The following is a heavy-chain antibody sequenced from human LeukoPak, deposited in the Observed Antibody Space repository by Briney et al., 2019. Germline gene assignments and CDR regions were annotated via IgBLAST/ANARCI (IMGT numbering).Heavy chain of an antibody. V-gene: IGHV1-69*01. CDR2: IIPIFGTA. J-gene: IGHJ4*02. D-gene: IGHD7-27*01. CDR1: GGTFSSYA. Sequence: GSSVKVSCKASGGTFSSYAISWVRQAPGQGLEWMGGIIPIFGTANYAQKFQGRVTITADESTSTAYMELSRLTSDDTAVYYCARDRTGESDFDYWGQGTLVTVSS. CDR3: ARDRTGESDFDY.